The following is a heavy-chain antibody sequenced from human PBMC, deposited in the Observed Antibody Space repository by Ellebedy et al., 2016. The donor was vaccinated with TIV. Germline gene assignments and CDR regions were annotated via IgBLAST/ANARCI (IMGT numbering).Heavy chain of an antibody. CDR2: INSDGYVA. V-gene: IGHV3-23*01. CDR3: AKRVRDCSVDRSY. J-gene: IGHJ4*02. Sequence: GESLKISCTASGFSFSNSAMNWIRQTPGKGLEWVADINSDGYVANYADSVRGRFTISRDTSKSTLYLYMNSLGVEDTAIYYCAKRVRDCSVDRSYWGQGTLVSVSS. CDR1: GFSFSNSA. D-gene: IGHD2-15*01.